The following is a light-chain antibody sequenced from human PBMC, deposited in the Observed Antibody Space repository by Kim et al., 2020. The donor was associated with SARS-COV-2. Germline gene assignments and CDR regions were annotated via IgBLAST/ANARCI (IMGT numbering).Light chain of an antibody. J-gene: IGLJ1*01. Sequence: QSITISCPGTSSDVGGYNYVSWYHQHPGKAPKLMIYDVSNRPSGVSNRFSGSKSGNTASLTISGLQAEDEADYYCSSYTSSSTLEVFGTGTKVTVL. CDR2: DVS. V-gene: IGLV2-14*03. CDR3: SSYTSSSTLEV. CDR1: SSDVGGYNY.